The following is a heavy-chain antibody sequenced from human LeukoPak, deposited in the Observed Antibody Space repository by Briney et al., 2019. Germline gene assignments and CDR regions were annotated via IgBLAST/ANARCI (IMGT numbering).Heavy chain of an antibody. J-gene: IGHJ6*03. V-gene: IGHV4-39*01. CDR1: GGSISSSNYY. CDR2: INHSGST. D-gene: IGHD2-8*01. Sequence: SETLSLTCTVSGGSISSSNYYWSWIRQPPGKGLEWIGEINHSGSTNYNPSLKSRVTISVDTSKNQFSLKLSSVTAADTAVYYCARHRWCTNGVCPYYYYYYMDVWGKGTTVTVSS. CDR3: ARHRWCTNGVCPYYYYYYMDV.